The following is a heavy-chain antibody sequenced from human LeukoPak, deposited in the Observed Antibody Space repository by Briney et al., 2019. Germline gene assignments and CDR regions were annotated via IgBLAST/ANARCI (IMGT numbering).Heavy chain of an antibody. Sequence: PGGSLRLSCAASTFSFRNFAMSWVRQAPGKGLEWVSAISGSGGSTYYADSVKGRFTISRDNSKNTLYLQMNSLIAEDTAVYYCAKDACLGSGWDEGLFDYWGQGTLVTVSS. V-gene: IGHV3-23*01. D-gene: IGHD6-19*01. CDR3: AKDACLGSGWDEGLFDY. CDR1: TFSFRNFA. CDR2: ISGSGGST. J-gene: IGHJ4*02.